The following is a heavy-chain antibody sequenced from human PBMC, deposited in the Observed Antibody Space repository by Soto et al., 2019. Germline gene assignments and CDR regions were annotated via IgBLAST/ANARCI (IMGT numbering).Heavy chain of an antibody. Sequence: GGSLRLSCAASGFTFSSYAMSWVRQAPGKGLEWVSAISGSGGSTYYADSVKGRFTISRDNSKHTPYLQMNSLRAEDTAVYYCAKRGRWLQSNRAFDIWGQGTMVTVSS. D-gene: IGHD5-12*01. V-gene: IGHV3-23*01. CDR1: GFTFSSYA. CDR2: ISGSGGST. CDR3: AKRGRWLQSNRAFDI. J-gene: IGHJ3*02.